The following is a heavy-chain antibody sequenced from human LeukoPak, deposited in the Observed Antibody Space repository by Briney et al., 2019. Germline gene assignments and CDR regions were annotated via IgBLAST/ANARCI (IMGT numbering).Heavy chain of an antibody. D-gene: IGHD3-3*01. Sequence: PSETLSLTCAVSGYSISSGYYWGWIRQPPGKGLEWIGSIYHSGSTYYNPSLKSRVTISVDTSKNQFSLKLSSVTAADTAVYYCARDRAPDYDFWSGYPADDYWSQGTLVTVSS. V-gene: IGHV4-38-2*02. CDR3: ARDRAPDYDFWSGYPADDY. CDR2: IYHSGST. J-gene: IGHJ4*02. CDR1: GYSISSGYY.